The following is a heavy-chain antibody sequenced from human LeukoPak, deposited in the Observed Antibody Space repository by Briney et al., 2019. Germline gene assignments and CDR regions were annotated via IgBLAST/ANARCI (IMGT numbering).Heavy chain of an antibody. V-gene: IGHV5-51*01. CDR3: ARTNCGGLRCPKEGFYHGLDV. Sequence: RGESLKISCKGSGYSFSSYWIAWVRQMPGKGLEWMGIIYSGDSDANYSPSFQGQVIISVDKSINTAFLEWRSLKASDTAVYCCARTNCGGLRCPKEGFYHGLDVWGQGTTVTVSS. CDR2: IYSGDSDA. CDR1: GYSFSSYW. J-gene: IGHJ6*02. D-gene: IGHD2-21*01.